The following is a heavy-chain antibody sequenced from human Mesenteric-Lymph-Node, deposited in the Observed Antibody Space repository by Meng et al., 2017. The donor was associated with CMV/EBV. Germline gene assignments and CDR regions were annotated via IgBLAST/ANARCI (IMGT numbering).Heavy chain of an antibody. D-gene: IGHD2-2*01. J-gene: IGHJ4*02. Sequence: LTCAVYGGSFGGYYWSWIRQPPGKGLEWIGEINHSGSTNYNPSLKSRVTISVDTSKNQFSLKLSSVTAADTAVYYCARGQYQLPIDYWGQGTLVTVSS. CDR3: ARGQYQLPIDY. V-gene: IGHV4-34*01. CDR2: INHSGST. CDR1: GGSFGGYY.